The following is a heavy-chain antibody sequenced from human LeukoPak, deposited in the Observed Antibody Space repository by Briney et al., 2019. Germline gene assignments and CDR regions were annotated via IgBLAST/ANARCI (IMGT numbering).Heavy chain of an antibody. CDR1: GGSISSSSYY. J-gene: IGHJ5*02. D-gene: IGHD3-10*01. V-gene: IGHV4-39*07. CDR3: ARRGPYYYGSGSYIWFDP. Sequence: SETLSLTCTVSGGSISSSSYYWGWIRQPPGKGLEWIGSIYYSGSTYYNPSLKSRVTISVDTSKNQFSLKLSSVTAADTAVYYCARRGPYYYGSGSYIWFDPWGQGTLVTVSS. CDR2: IYYSGST.